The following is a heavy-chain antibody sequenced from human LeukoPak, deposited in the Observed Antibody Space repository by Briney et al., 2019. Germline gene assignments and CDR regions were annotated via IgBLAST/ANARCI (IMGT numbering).Heavy chain of an antibody. D-gene: IGHD6-13*01. V-gene: IGHV1-69*01. CDR2: IIPIFGTA. J-gene: IGHJ4*02. Sequence: SVEVSCKASGGTYSSYAISWVRQAPGQGLEWMGGIIPIFGTANYAQKFQGRVTITADESTSTAYMELSSLRSEDTAVYYCARAYRPSIAAAGPFDYWGQGTPVTVSS. CDR1: GGTYSSYA. CDR3: ARAYRPSIAAAGPFDY.